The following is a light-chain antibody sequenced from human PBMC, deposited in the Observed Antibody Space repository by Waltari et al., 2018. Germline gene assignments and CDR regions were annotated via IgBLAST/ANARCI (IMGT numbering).Light chain of an antibody. J-gene: IGKJ4*01. CDR3: QQRYDWPQDPT. CDR1: QNVVTS. Sequence: IVLTQSPATLSLSPGERATLSCRASQNVVTSLAWYQQKPGQTPRLRIYAAATRATGIPARFSGSGFGTEFTLTISSLEPEDSAVYYCQQRYDWPQDPTFGGGTKVEIK. CDR2: AAA. V-gene: IGKV3-11*01.